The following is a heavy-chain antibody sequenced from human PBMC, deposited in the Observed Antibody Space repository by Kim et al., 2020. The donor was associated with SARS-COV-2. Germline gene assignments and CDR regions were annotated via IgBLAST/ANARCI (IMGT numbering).Heavy chain of an antibody. V-gene: IGHV3-30*18. D-gene: IGHD3-10*01. CDR2: ISYDGSNK. CDR3: AKIVGAGNYYFRIDY. Sequence: GGSLRLSCAASGFTFSSYGMHWVRQAPGKGLEWVAVISYDGSNKYYVDSVKGRFTISRDNSKNTLYLQMNSLRAEDTAVYYCAKIVGAGNYYFRIDYWGQGTLVTVSS. CDR1: GFTFSSYG. J-gene: IGHJ4*02.